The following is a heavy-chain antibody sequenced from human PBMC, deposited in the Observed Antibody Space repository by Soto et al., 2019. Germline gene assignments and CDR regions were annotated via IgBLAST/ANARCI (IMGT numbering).Heavy chain of an antibody. J-gene: IGHJ6*02. Sequence: VASVKVSCKASGYTFTSYGISWVRQAPGQGLEWMGWISAYNGNTNYAQKLQGRVTMTTDTSTSTAYMELRSLRSDDTAVYYCARDVSGCSSTSCYRVDYYYGMDVWGQGTTVTVSS. V-gene: IGHV1-18*04. CDR3: ARDVSGCSSTSCYRVDYYYGMDV. CDR1: GYTFTSYG. D-gene: IGHD2-2*02. CDR2: ISAYNGNT.